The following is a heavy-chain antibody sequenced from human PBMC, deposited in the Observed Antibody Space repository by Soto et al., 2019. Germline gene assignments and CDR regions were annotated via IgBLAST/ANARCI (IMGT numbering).Heavy chain of an antibody. CDR2: IIPIFGTA. Sequence: SVKVSCKASGGTFSSYAISWVRQAPGQGLEWMGGIIPIFGTANYAQKFQGRVTITADESTSTAYMELSSLRSEDTAVYYCARDASRIQLWLRYWGQGTLVTVSS. V-gene: IGHV1-69*13. J-gene: IGHJ4*02. D-gene: IGHD5-18*01. CDR1: GGTFSSYA. CDR3: ARDASRIQLWLRY.